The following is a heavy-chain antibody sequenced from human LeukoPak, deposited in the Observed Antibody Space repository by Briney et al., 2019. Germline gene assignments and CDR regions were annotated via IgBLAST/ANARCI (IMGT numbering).Heavy chain of an antibody. CDR1: GGSFSGYY. CDR3: ARGAGGHIVVVTAEYYFVY. V-gene: IGHV4-34*01. D-gene: IGHD2-21*02. CDR2: INHNEST. J-gene: IGHJ4*02. Sequence: SETLSLTCAVYGGSFSGYYWSWIRQPPGKGLEWMGEINHNESTNYNASLKSRVTISVDTSKNQFSLRLSCVTAADTAVYYCARGAGGHIVVVTAEYYFVYWRQGTLVTVSS.